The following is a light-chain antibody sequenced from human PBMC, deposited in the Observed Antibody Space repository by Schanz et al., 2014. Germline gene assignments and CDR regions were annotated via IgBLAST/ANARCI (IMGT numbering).Light chain of an antibody. J-gene: IGLJ2*01. CDR2: KVT. Sequence: QSALTQPPSASGSPGQSVTISCTGTSSDVGGYNFVSWYQQIPGKAPKLVIYKVTQRPSGVPDRFSGSKSGNTASLTVSGLQADDEADYYCCSYAGRSLIFGGGTKLTVL. CDR3: CSYAGRSLI. CDR1: SSDVGGYNF. V-gene: IGLV2-8*01.